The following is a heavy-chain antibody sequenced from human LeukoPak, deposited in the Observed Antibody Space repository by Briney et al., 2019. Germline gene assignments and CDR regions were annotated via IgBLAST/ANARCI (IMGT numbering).Heavy chain of an antibody. V-gene: IGHV4-30-4*08. CDR3: AAEKNTYYDFWSGYYTNWFDP. Sequence: SETLSLTCTVSGGSISSGDYYWSWIRQPPGKGLEWIGYIYYSGSTYYSTSLKSRVTISVDTSKNQFSLKLSSVTAADTAVYYCAAEKNTYYDFWSGYYTNWFDPWGQGTLVTVSS. CDR1: GGSISSGDYY. D-gene: IGHD3-3*01. J-gene: IGHJ5*02. CDR2: IYYSGST.